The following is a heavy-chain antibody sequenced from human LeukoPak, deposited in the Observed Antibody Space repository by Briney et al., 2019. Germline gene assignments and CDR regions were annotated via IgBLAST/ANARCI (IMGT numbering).Heavy chain of an antibody. CDR3: AKWGDYDILTGYYDSDY. CDR2: IVGSGGST. Sequence: GGSLRLSCAASGFTFSNYAMSWVRQAPGKGLEWVSAIVGSGGSTYYADSVKGRFTISRDNPENTLYLQMNSLRAEDTAVYYCAKWGDYDILTGYYDSDYWGQGTLVTVSS. V-gene: IGHV3-23*01. J-gene: IGHJ4*02. CDR1: GFTFSNYA. D-gene: IGHD3-9*01.